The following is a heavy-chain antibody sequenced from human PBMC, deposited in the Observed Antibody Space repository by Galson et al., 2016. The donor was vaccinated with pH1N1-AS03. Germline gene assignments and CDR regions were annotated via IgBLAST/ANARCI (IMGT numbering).Heavy chain of an antibody. CDR2: IYWDDEK. Sequence: PALVKPTQTLTLTCTLSGFSLNTSEVGVGWIRQPPGKALEWLALIYWDDEKRYKTSLKSRLTITKDTSKNLVFLIMTNMDPADTATYYCAHRTWGIGCLDYWGQGTPVTVSS. J-gene: IGHJ4*02. CDR1: GFSLNTSEVG. CDR3: AHRTWGIGCLDY. D-gene: IGHD7-27*01. V-gene: IGHV2-5*02.